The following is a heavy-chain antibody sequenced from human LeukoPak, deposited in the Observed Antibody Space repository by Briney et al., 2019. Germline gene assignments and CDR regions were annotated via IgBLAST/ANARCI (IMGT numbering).Heavy chain of an antibody. Sequence: GRSLRLSCAASGFTFDDYAMHWVRQAPGKGLEWVSGISWNSGSIGYADSVKGRFTISRDNAKNSLYLQMNSLRAEDTASYYCARSGYPNHAFDIWGQGQWSPSLQ. J-gene: IGHJ3*02. CDR2: ISWNSGSI. CDR3: ARSGYPNHAFDI. V-gene: IGHV3-9*01. D-gene: IGHD3-22*01. CDR1: GFTFDDYA.